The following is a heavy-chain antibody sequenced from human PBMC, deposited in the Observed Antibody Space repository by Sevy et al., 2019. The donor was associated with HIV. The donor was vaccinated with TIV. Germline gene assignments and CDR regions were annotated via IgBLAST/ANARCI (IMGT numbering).Heavy chain of an antibody. V-gene: IGHV3-72*01. D-gene: IGHD2-15*01. CDR2: IRNRPNSYTT. CDR1: GFTFSDHY. Sequence: GGSLRLSCAASGFTFSDHYVDWVRQAPGKGLEWVGRIRNRPNSYTTEYAGSVKGRFTISRDDSRNSVYLQINSLKTQGSAVYYCVRGPNCGVGGCQQISPYCLDVWGKGATVTVSS. J-gene: IGHJ6*03. CDR3: VRGPNCGVGGCQQISPYCLDV.